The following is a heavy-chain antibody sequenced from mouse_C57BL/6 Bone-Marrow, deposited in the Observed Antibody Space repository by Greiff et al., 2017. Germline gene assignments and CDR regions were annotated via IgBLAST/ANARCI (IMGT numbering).Heavy chain of an antibody. CDR1: GYTFTSYW. D-gene: IGHD1-1*01. Sequence: QVQLQQPGAELVMPGASVKLSCKASGYTFTSYWMHWVKQRPGHGLEWIGEIDPSASYTNYNQKFKGKSTLTVDKSSSTAYMQLSSLTSEDSAVYYCAREHIITTVVANAMDYWGQGTSVTVSS. CDR3: AREHIITTVVANAMDY. CDR2: IDPSASYT. J-gene: IGHJ4*01. V-gene: IGHV1-69*01.